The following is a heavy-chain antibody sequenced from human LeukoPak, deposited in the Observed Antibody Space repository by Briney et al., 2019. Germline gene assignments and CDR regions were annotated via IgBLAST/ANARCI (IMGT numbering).Heavy chain of an antibody. D-gene: IGHD3-22*01. J-gene: IGHJ4*02. Sequence: QTGGSLRLSCAASGFTFSSYAMSWVRQAARKGLQWVAVISGSGGSTHYADSVKGRFTISRDNSKNTLYVQMSSLRAEDTAVYYCAKGRSSSGYDYVDYWGQGTLVTVSS. CDR1: GFTFSSYA. CDR3: AKGRSSSGYDYVDY. V-gene: IGHV3-23*01. CDR2: ISGSGGST.